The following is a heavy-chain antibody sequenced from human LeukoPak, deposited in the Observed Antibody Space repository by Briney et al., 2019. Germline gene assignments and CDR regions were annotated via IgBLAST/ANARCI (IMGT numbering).Heavy chain of an antibody. D-gene: IGHD3-22*01. CDR1: GFTFSSYA. CDR3: AKEPNYYDSSGYDY. V-gene: IGHV3-23*01. Sequence: GGSLRLSCAASGFTFSSYAMSWVRQAPGKGLEWDSAISGSGGSTYYADSVKGRFTISRDNSKNTLYLQMNSLRAEDTAVYYCAKEPNYYDSSGYDYWGQGTLVTVSS. J-gene: IGHJ4*02. CDR2: ISGSGGST.